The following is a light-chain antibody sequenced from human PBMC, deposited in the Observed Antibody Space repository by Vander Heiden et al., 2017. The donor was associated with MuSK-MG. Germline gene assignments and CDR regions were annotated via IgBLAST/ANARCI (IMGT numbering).Light chain of an antibody. V-gene: IGKV1-39*01. CDR3: QQTNNSPGT. J-gene: IGKJ1*01. Sequence: TRSISFLSASVGDRVTITCRASQSINNYLNWYQQKPGRAPKVVIYDVSTLERGVPSRFSGSGSGKDGIRTNSSTEAETCATQNCQQTNNSPGTFGRGTKVEIK. CDR1: QSINNY. CDR2: DVS.